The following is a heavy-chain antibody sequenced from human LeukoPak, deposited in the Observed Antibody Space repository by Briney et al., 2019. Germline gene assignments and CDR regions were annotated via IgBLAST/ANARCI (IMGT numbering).Heavy chain of an antibody. V-gene: IGHV3-23*01. D-gene: IGHD3-16*01. CDR3: AKDVWGDY. CDR2: ISGSGGRT. CDR1: GFTFSNSA. Sequence: GESLRLSCAASGFTFSNSAMSWVRQAPGKGLEWVSAISGSGGRTYYADSVKGHFTISRDNSKNTLYLQMNSLRAEDTAVYYCAKDVWGDYWGQGTLVTVSS. J-gene: IGHJ4*02.